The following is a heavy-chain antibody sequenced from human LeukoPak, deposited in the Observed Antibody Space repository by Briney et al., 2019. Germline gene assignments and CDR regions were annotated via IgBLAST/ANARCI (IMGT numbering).Heavy chain of an antibody. J-gene: IGHJ4*02. V-gene: IGHV3-23*01. Sequence: SGGSLRLSCATSEFTFSSYAMSWVRQAPGKALEWVSGISGSGGYTYYADSVKGRFTISRDNSKNTLYLQMNSLRAEDTAIYYCAKERGSGWYYFDYWGQGTLVTVSS. CDR1: EFTFSSYA. CDR2: ISGSGGYT. D-gene: IGHD6-19*01. CDR3: AKERGSGWYYFDY.